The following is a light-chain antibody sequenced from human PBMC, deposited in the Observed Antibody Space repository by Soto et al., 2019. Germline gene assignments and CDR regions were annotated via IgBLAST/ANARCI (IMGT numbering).Light chain of an antibody. V-gene: IGLV2-14*01. CDR3: SSYTSSSTLV. J-gene: IGLJ1*01. CDR2: DVS. Sequence: QSALTQPASVSGSPGQSITISCTGTSSDVGGYNYVSWYHQHPGKAPKLMIYDVSNRPSRVSNRFSGSKSGNTASLTISGLQAEDEADYYCSSYTSSSTLVFGTGTKLTVL. CDR1: SSDVGGYNY.